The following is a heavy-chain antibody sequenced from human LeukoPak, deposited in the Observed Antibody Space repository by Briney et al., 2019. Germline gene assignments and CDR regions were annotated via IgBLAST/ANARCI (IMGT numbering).Heavy chain of an antibody. CDR3: ARVTSGSSRALDYFDY. D-gene: IGHD1-26*01. Sequence: SETLSLTCTVSGGSFGNYYWSWIRQPPGKGPEWIGYIYDSGTTNYNPSLKSRVTISVDMSKNQFSLKLSSVTAADTAVYYCARVTSGSSRALDYFDYWGQGTLVTVSS. CDR2: IYDSGTT. CDR1: GGSFGNYY. J-gene: IGHJ4*02. V-gene: IGHV4-59*01.